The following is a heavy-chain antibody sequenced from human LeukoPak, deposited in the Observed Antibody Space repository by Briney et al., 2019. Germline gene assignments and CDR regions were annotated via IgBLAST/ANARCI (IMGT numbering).Heavy chain of an antibody. Sequence: ASVKVSCKASGYTFTSYGISWVRQAPGQGLEWMGWISAYNGNTNYAQKLQGRVTMTTDTSTSTAYTELRSLRSDDTAVYYCARDAIVPYMDVWGKGTTVTVSS. V-gene: IGHV1-18*01. CDR3: ARDAIVPYMDV. CDR2: ISAYNGNT. D-gene: IGHD2-8*01. CDR1: GYTFTSYG. J-gene: IGHJ6*03.